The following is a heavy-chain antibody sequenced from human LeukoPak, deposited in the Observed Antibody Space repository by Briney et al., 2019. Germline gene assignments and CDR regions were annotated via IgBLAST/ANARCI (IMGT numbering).Heavy chain of an antibody. V-gene: IGHV4-4*07. CDR2: IYTSGST. D-gene: IGHD3-10*01. CDR1: GGSISSYY. Sequence: SETLSLTCTVSGGSISSYYWSWIRQPAGKGLECIGRIYTSGSTNYNPSLKSRVTMSVDTSKIQFSLKMYSVPAADTAVYYCARNNYYGSGSYYNILRYDYYYFYMDVWGKGTTVTISS. CDR3: ARNNYYGSGSYYNILRYDYYYFYMDV. J-gene: IGHJ6*03.